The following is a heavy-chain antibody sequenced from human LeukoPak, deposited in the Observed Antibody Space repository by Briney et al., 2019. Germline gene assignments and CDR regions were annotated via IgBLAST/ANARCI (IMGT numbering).Heavy chain of an antibody. CDR2: IIPIFDTA. CDR1: GGTFTSYA. V-gene: IGHV1-69*01. Sequence: SVKVSCKASGGTFTSYAFSWVRQAPGQGLEWMGGIIPIFDTANYAQKFQGRVTITADESTSTAYMELSSLRSEDTAVYYCARPRGYSGYESPFDYWGQGTLVTVSS. D-gene: IGHD5-12*01. CDR3: ARPRGYSGYESPFDY. J-gene: IGHJ4*02.